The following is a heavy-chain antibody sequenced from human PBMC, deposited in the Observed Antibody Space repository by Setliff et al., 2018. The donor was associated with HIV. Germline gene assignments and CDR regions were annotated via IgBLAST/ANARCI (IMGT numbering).Heavy chain of an antibody. Sequence: SETLSLTCIVSGGSISPTNYCWGWSRQTPGQGLEWIGTVCYSGGTYYNPSLMGRVTISIDTSKNQFSLNLSSVAAADTAVYYCARHFYGYYGSNGLPIQYWGQGTLVTVSS. D-gene: IGHD3-22*01. V-gene: IGHV4-39*01. CDR1: GGSISPTNYC. CDR3: ARHFYGYYGSNGLPIQY. J-gene: IGHJ4*02. CDR2: VCYSGGT.